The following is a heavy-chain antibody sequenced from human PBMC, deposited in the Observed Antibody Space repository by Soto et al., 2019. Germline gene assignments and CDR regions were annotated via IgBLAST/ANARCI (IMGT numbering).Heavy chain of an antibody. V-gene: IGHV3-21*01. J-gene: IGHJ4*02. Sequence: PGGSLRLSCAASGFTFSSYSMNWVRQAPGKGLEWVSSISSSSSYIYYADSVKGRFTISRDNAKNSLYLQMNSLRAEDTAVYYCARDRSEYSSGWFDYWGQGTLVTVSS. CDR3: ARDRSEYSSGWFDY. D-gene: IGHD6-19*01. CDR1: GFTFSSYS. CDR2: ISSSSSYI.